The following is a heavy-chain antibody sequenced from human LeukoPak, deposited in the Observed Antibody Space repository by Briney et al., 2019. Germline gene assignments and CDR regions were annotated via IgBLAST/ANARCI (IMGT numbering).Heavy chain of an antibody. CDR3: ANRLGSGSLPTGYYGMDV. J-gene: IGHJ6*02. Sequence: SETLSLTCTVSGGSISSYYWSWIRQPPGKGLEWIGYIYYSGSTNYNPSLKSRVTISVDTSKNQFSLKLSSVTAADTAVYYCANRLGSGSLPTGYYGMDVWGQGTTVTVSS. CDR1: GGSISSYY. D-gene: IGHD3-10*01. V-gene: IGHV4-59*01. CDR2: IYYSGST.